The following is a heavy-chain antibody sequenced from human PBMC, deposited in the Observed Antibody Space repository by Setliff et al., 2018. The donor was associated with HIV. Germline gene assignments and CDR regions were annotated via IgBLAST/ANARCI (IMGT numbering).Heavy chain of an antibody. CDR1: GGTFSSYA. Sequence: ASVKVSCKASGGTFSSYAISWVRQAPGQGLEWMGGIIPFFRTANYAQNFQGRVTITADESTSTAYMELSSLRSEDTAVYYCARAPRSPKYSSSWANWFDPWGQGTLVTVSS. CDR3: ARAPRSPKYSSSWANWFDP. CDR2: IIPFFRTA. D-gene: IGHD6-13*01. J-gene: IGHJ5*02. V-gene: IGHV1-69*13.